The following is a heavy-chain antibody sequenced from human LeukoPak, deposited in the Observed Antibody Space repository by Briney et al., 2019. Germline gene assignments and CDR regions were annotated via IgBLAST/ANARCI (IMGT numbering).Heavy chain of an antibody. CDR1: GGSFSDYY. CDR2: IYYSGST. CDR3: ARLQLGGYAAY. Sequence: NPSETLSLTCAVYGGSFSDYYWSWIRQPPGKGLEWIGSIYYSGSTYYNPSLKSRVTISVDTSKNQFSLKLSSVTAADTAVYYCARLQLGGYAAYWGQGTLVTVSS. V-gene: IGHV4-34*01. J-gene: IGHJ4*02. D-gene: IGHD3-16*01.